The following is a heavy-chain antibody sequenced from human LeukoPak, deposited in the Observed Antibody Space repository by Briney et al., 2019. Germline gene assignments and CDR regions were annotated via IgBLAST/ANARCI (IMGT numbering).Heavy chain of an antibody. CDR1: GYTFTSYG. Sequence: ASVKVSCKASGYTFTSYGISWVRQAPGQGREGMGWISAYNGNTNYAQKLQGRVTMTTDTYTSPAYMELRSLTSDDTAVYYCARDGGILWFGESYYFDYWGQGTLVTVSS. D-gene: IGHD3-10*01. J-gene: IGHJ4*02. CDR2: ISAYNGNT. CDR3: ARDGGILWFGESYYFDY. V-gene: IGHV1-18*01.